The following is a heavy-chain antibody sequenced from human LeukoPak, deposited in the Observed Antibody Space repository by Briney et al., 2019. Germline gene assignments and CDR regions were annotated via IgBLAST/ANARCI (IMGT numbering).Heavy chain of an antibody. Sequence: ASVKVSCKASGGTFSSYAISWVRQAPGQGLEWMGGIIPIFGTANYAQKFQGRVTITTDESTSTAYMELSSLRSEDTAVYYCARVDLLAGGIELNHWFDPWGQGTLVTVSS. J-gene: IGHJ5*02. D-gene: IGHD1-26*01. CDR2: IIPIFGTA. CDR1: GGTFSSYA. V-gene: IGHV1-69*05. CDR3: ARVDLLAGGIELNHWFDP.